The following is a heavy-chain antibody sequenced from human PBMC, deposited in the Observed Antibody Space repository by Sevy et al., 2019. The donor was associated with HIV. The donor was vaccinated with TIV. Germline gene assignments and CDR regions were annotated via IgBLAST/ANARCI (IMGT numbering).Heavy chain of an antibody. CDR3: ARDVAAGDF. V-gene: IGHV3-7*01. J-gene: IGHJ4*02. Sequence: GGSLRLSCAASGFTFTRYWMTWVRQAPGKGLQWLGNINEDGTEKYYRDSVRGRFTISRDNAKKSLHLQMNSLRVDDTGVYSRARDVAAGDFWGQGTLVTVSS. CDR1: GFTFTRYW. D-gene: IGHD2-21*01. CDR2: INEDGTEK.